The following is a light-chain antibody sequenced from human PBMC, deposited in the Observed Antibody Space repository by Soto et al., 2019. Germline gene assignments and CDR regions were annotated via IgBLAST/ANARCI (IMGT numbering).Light chain of an antibody. J-gene: IGLJ1*01. V-gene: IGLV1-40*01. CDR3: QSYDSSLRNV. CDR1: SSNIGAGYD. CDR2: GNS. Sequence: QSVLTQPPSVSGAPGQRVTICCTGSSSNIGAGYDVHWYQQLPGTAPKLLIYGNSNRPSGVPDRFSGSKSGTSASLAITGLQAEDEADYYCQSYDSSLRNVFGTGTKLTVL.